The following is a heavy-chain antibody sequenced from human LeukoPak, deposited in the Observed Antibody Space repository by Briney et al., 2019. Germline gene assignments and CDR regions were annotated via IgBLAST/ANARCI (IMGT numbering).Heavy chain of an antibody. D-gene: IGHD1-26*01. J-gene: IGHJ4*02. CDR3: ARRRDLYSGSYYPFDY. V-gene: IGHV5-51*01. Sequence: GESLKISCKGSGCRFTNYWIGWVRQMPGKGLEWMGLLYPGDSETRYRPSFQGQVTISADKSISTAYLQWSSLKASDTAMYYWARRRDLYSGSYYPFDYWGQGTLVTVSS. CDR2: LYPGDSET. CDR1: GCRFTNYW.